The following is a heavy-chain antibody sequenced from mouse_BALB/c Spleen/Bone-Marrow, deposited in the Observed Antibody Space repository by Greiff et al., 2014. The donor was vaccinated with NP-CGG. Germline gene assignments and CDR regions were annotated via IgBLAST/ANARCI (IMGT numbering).Heavy chain of an antibody. CDR3: AREEVYYGISWFAY. J-gene: IGHJ3*01. Sequence: QVQLKESGTEVVRPGASVKLSCKASGYSFTTYWMNWGKQRPGQGLEWIGMIHPSDSETRLNQKFKDKATLTVDKSSSTAYMQLNSPTSEDSAVYYCAREEVYYGISWFAYWGQGTLVTVSA. V-gene: IGHV1-61*01. CDR2: IHPSDSET. D-gene: IGHD2-1*01. CDR1: GYSFTTYW.